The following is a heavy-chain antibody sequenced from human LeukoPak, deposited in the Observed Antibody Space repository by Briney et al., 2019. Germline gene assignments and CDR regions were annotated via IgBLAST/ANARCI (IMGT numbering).Heavy chain of an antibody. CDR1: SGSISSGGYY. Sequence: SETLSLTCTVSSGSISSGGYYWSWIRQHPGKGLEWIGYIYYSGSTYYNPSLKSRVTISVDTSKNQFSLKLSSVTAADTAVYYCARGLRFLDANWFDPWGQGTLVTVSS. D-gene: IGHD3-3*01. CDR3: ARGLRFLDANWFDP. V-gene: IGHV4-31*03. J-gene: IGHJ5*02. CDR2: IYYSGST.